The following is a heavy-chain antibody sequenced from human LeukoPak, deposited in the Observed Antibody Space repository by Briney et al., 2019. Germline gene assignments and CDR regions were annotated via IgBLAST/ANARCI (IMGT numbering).Heavy chain of an antibody. D-gene: IGHD2-2*01. CDR2: ISSSSSYI. J-gene: IGHJ6*04. V-gene: IGHV3-21*01. Sequence: GGSLRLSCAASGFTFSSYSMNWVRQAPGKGLELVSSISSSSSYIYYADSVKGRFTISRDNAKNSLYLQMNSLRAEDTAVYYCARLTDEYCSSTSCPRGYYYYGMDVWGKGTTVTVSS. CDR3: ARLTDEYCSSTSCPRGYYYYGMDV. CDR1: GFTFSSYS.